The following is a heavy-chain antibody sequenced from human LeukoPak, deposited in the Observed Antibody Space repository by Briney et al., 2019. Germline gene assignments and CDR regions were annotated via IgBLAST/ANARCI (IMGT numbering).Heavy chain of an antibody. CDR3: ARALLRYCSSTSCYWFDP. CDR2: IIPIFGTA. V-gene: IGHV1-69*13. Sequence: SVKVSCKASGYTFTSYYMHWVRQAPGQGLEWMGGIIPIFGTANYAQKFQGRVTITADESTSTAYMELSSLRSEDTAVYYCARALLRYCSSTSCYWFDPWGQGTLVTVSS. D-gene: IGHD2-2*01. J-gene: IGHJ5*02. CDR1: GYTFTSYY.